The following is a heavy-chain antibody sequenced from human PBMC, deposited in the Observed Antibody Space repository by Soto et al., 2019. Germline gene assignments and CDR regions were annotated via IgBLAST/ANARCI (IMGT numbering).Heavy chain of an antibody. CDR2: IYYRSKWFH. D-gene: IGHD2-15*01. J-gene: IGHJ6*02. Sequence: PQTLSLTCVISGDSVSSNGACWNWIRQSPSRGLQWLGRIYYRSKWFHDYAASVESRMAINPDTSRNQFSLQLNYVTPEDTAVYYCARVHCSAGTCLDGPDFWGQGTTVTVSS. V-gene: IGHV6-1*01. CDR1: GDSVSSNGAC. CDR3: ARVHCSAGTCLDGPDF.